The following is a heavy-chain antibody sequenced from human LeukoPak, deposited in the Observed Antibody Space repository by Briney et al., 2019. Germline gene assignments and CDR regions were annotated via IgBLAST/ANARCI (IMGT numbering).Heavy chain of an antibody. CDR1: GFTFDNYA. V-gene: IGHV3-23*01. Sequence: GGSLGLSCAASGFTFDNYAMNWVRQAPGKGLEWLSYIRGGGAVTRYSDSVKGRFTISRDNSKNTPYLQMNHLRAEDTAIYYCAKCSASYYNDAFDIWGRGTMVTVSS. CDR3: AKCSASYYNDAFDI. J-gene: IGHJ3*02. D-gene: IGHD3-10*02. CDR2: IRGGGAVT.